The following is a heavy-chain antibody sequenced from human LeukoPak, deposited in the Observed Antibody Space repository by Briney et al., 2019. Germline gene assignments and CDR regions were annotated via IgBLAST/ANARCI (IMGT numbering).Heavy chain of an antibody. CDR3: AKDIWPTYYYGSGSYDY. CDR1: GFTFDDYA. D-gene: IGHD3-10*01. V-gene: IGHV3-9*01. J-gene: IGHJ4*02. CDR2: SSWNSGSI. Sequence: PGGSLRLSCAASGFTFDDYAMHLVRQAPGKGLEWVSGSSWNSGSIGYADSVKGRFTISRDNAKNSLYLQMNSLRAEDTALYYCAKDIWPTYYYGSGSYDYWGQGTLVTVSS.